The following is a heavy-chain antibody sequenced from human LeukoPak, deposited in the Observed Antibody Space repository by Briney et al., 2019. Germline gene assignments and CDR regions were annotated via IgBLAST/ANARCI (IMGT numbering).Heavy chain of an antibody. CDR3: ARDRGGGHMDV. CDR2: ISPGGPT. V-gene: IGHV3-23*01. Sequence: GGSLRLSCAGSGFPFSSHGMNWVRQAPGKGLEWVSGISPGGPTYYADSVKGRFTISRDNSKNTLYLQMNSLRAGDTAVYYCARDRGGGHMDVWGKGTTVTISS. J-gene: IGHJ6*03. CDR1: GFPFSSHG. D-gene: IGHD2-15*01.